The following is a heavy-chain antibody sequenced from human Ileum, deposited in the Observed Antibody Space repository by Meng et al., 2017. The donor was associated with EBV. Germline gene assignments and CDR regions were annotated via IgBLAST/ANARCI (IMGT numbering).Heavy chain of an antibody. Sequence: QVQLQESGPGRVKPSDTLPLSCAVSGYSISSTNWWGLIRQPPGKGLEWIGYIYYSGSTSYNPSLKSRVTMSVDTSKNQFSLNLNSVTAVDTAVYYCARNVPGTSAYYDWGQGTLVTVSS. CDR3: ARNVPGTSAYYD. CDR2: IYYSGST. CDR1: GYSISSTNW. J-gene: IGHJ4*02. D-gene: IGHD3-22*01. V-gene: IGHV4-28*01.